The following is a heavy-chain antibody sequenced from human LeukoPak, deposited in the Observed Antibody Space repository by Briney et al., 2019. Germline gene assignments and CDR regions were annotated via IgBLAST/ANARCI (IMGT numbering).Heavy chain of an antibody. D-gene: IGHD2-15*01. CDR1: GYTFTSYG. V-gene: IGHV1-18*01. CDR2: ISAYNGNT. J-gene: IGHJ4*02. Sequence: ASVKVSCKASGYTFTSYGISWVRQAPGQGLEWMGWISAYNGNTNYAQKFQGRVTMTRDTSICTAYMELSRLRSDDTAVYYCAREGCSGGSCYCGYWGQGTLVTVSS. CDR3: AREGCSGGSCYCGY.